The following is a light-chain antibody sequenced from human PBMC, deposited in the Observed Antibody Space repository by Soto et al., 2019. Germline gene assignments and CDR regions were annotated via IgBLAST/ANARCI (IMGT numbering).Light chain of an antibody. CDR1: QSVSSN. CDR3: QHYDISLFA. V-gene: IGKV3-20*01. Sequence: EIALTQSPGTLSVSPGERATLSCRASQSVSSNLAWDQQKPGQAPRLLIYGASSRATGIPDRFSGSGFGTDFTLTISRLEPEDFAVYYCQHYDISLFAFGPGTKVDI. J-gene: IGKJ3*01. CDR2: GAS.